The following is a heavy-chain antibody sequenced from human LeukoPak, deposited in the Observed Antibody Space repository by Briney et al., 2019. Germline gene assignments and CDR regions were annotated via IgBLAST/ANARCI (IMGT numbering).Heavy chain of an antibody. V-gene: IGHV3-53*01. D-gene: IGHD6-19*01. CDR2: IYSGGST. Sequence: GGSLRLSCAASGFTVSSNYMSWVRQAPGKVLEWVSVIYSGGSTYYADSVKGRFTISRDNSKNTLYLQMNSLRVEDTAVYYCARVGKSGWDFDHWGQGTLVTVSS. J-gene: IGHJ4*02. CDR3: ARVGKSGWDFDH. CDR1: GFTVSSNY.